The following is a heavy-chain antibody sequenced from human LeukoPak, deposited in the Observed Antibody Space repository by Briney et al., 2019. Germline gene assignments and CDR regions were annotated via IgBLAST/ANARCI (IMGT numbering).Heavy chain of an antibody. V-gene: IGHV3-69-1*01. CDR1: GFTFSSYS. CDR2: ISSSSTI. D-gene: IGHD6-19*01. Sequence: GGSLRLSCAASGFTFSSYSMTWVRQAPGKGLEWVSSISSSSTIYYADSVKGRFTISRDNAKNSLHLQMNSLRAEDTAVYYCARVRGIAVAGEIDYWGQGTLVTVSS. J-gene: IGHJ4*02. CDR3: ARVRGIAVAGEIDY.